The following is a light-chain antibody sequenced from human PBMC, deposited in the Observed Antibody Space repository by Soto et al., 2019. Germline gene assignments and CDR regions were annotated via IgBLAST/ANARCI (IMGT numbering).Light chain of an antibody. CDR2: TAS. CDR3: QQYKDFSWP. V-gene: IGKV1-5*03. J-gene: IGKJ1*01. CDR1: QRIGIW. Sequence: IQMTQSPSTLSASVGDRVAITCRASQRIGIWLSGYQQKPWKAPIFMIYTASTLERGDPSRLIGSGSGKEFNLTISSLHPDDFATDYCQQYKDFSWPFGQGTNVEVK.